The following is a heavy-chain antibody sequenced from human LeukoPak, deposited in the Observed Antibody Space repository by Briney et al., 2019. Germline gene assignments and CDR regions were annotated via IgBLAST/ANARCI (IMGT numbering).Heavy chain of an antibody. J-gene: IGHJ4*02. D-gene: IGHD5-18*01. CDR3: ARSERGYSYGYDY. CDR2: ISSNGGST. V-gene: IGHV3-64*01. CDR1: GFTSSSYA. Sequence: GGSLRLSCAASGFTSSSYAMHWVRQAPGKGLEYVSAISSNGGSTYYANSVKGRFTISRDNSKNTLYLQMGSLRAEDMAVYYCARSERGYSYGYDYWGQGTLVTVSS.